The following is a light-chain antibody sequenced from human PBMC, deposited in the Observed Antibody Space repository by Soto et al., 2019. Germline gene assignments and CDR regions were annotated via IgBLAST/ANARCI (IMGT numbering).Light chain of an antibody. CDR1: SRDVGGYNY. CDR3: SSYTSSRV. J-gene: IGLJ2*01. CDR2: DVS. V-gene: IGLV2-14*01. Sequence: QSVLTQPASVSGSPGQSITISCTGTSRDVGGYNYVSWYQQHPGKAPKLMIYDVSNRPSGVSNRFSGSKSGNTASLTISGLQAEDEADYYCSSYTSSRVFGGGTQLTVL.